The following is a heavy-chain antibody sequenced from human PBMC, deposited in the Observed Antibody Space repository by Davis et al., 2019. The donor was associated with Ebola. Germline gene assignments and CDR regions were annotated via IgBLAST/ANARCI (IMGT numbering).Heavy chain of an antibody. D-gene: IGHD2/OR15-2a*01. CDR3: ARVKLLSAAEMYFDS. J-gene: IGHJ4*02. CDR1: GFTFSSYG. Sequence: GGSLRLSCAASGFTFSSYGMHWVRQAPGKGLEWVSLIYAGGSTHYADSVKGRFTISRHNSKDTLYLQMSDLTTEDTAVYYCARVKLLSAAEMYFDSWGQGALVTVSS. CDR2: IYAGGST. V-gene: IGHV3-NL1*01.